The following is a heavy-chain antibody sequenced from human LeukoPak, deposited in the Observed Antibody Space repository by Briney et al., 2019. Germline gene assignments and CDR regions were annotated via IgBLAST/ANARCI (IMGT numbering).Heavy chain of an antibody. CDR1: GYTFTGYY. CDR2: INPNSGGT. V-gene: IGHV1-2*02. J-gene: IGHJ6*03. Sequence: ASVKVSCKASGYTFTGYYMHWVRQAPGQGLEWMGWINPNSGGTNYAQKFQGRVTMTRDTSISTAYMELCRLRSDDTAVYYCARDIAAAEHYYYYYMDVWGKGTTVTVSS. CDR3: ARDIAAAEHYYYYYMDV. D-gene: IGHD6-13*01.